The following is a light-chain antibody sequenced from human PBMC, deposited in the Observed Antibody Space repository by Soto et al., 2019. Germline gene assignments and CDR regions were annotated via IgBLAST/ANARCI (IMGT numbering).Light chain of an antibody. CDR2: DAS. V-gene: IGKV3-20*01. CDR3: QQYGNSPLT. CDR1: QSVSTSY. J-gene: IGKJ4*01. Sequence: EIVLTQSPGTLSLSPGERATLSCRASQSVSTSYLAWYQQTPEQATRLLIYDASIRATGMPDRFSGSGSGTDFTLTISRLEPEDVAVYYCQQYGNSPLTFGEGTKVEI.